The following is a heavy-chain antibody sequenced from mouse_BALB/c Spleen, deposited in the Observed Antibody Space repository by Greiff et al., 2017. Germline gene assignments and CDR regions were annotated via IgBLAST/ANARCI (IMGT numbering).Heavy chain of an antibody. J-gene: IGHJ4*01. CDR3: TSCAYYRYDEERSYAMDY. D-gene: IGHD2-14*01. CDR1: GYTFTSYY. CDR2: INPSNGGT. Sequence: QVQLQQPGAELVKPGASVKLSCTASGYTFTSYYMYWVQQRPGQGLEWIGGINPSNGGTNFNEKFKSKATLTVDKSSSTAYMQLSSLTSEDSAVYYCTSCAYYRYDEERSYAMDYWGQGTSVTVSA. V-gene: IGHV1S81*02.